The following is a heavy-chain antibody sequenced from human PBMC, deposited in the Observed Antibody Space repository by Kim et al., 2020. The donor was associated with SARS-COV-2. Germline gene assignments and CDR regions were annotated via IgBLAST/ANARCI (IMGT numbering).Heavy chain of an antibody. CDR3: ARGARLRTRNYDYVWGSCYY. D-gene: IGHD3-16*01. CDR2: INHSGST. J-gene: IGHJ4*02. V-gene: IGHV4-34*01. CDR1: GGSFSGYY. Sequence: SETLSLTCAVYGGSFSGYYWSWIRQPPGKGLEWIGEINHSGSTNYNPSLKSRVTISVDTSTNQFSLKLSSVTAADTAVYYCARGARLRTRNYDYVWGSCYYWGQRTLVTASS.